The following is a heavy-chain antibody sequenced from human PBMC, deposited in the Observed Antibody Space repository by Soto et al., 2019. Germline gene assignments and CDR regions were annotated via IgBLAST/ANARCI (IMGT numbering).Heavy chain of an antibody. CDR1: GFTFSSYA. V-gene: IGHV3-21*05. J-gene: IGHJ6*03. CDR3: ARVANGWYVDYYYYMDV. Sequence: GGSLRLSCSASGFTFSSYAMHWVRQAPGKGLEWVSYISSSSSYTNYADSVKGRFTISRDNAKNSLYLQMNSLRAEDTAVYYCARVANGWYVDYYYYMDVWGKGTTVTVSS. D-gene: IGHD6-19*01. CDR2: ISSSSSYT.